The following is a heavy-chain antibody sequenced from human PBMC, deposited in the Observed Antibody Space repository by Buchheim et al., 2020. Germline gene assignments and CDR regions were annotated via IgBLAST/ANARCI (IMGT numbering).Heavy chain of an antibody. J-gene: IGHJ6*02. CDR3: ARGGTVPYYYYGMDV. V-gene: IGHV4-30-2*01. CDR1: GGSVSSDGYS. Sequence: QLQLRESGSGLMKPSQTLSLTCTVSGGSVSSDGYSWSWIRQPPGKGLEWIGYIHHSGCTDYNPSLNSRVTISVGRSKNQFSLKLTSVTAADTAVYYCARGGTVPYYYYGMDVWGQGTT. D-gene: IGHD4-17*01. CDR2: IHHSGCT.